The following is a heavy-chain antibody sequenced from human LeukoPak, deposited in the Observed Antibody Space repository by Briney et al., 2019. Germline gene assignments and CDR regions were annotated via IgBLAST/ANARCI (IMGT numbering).Heavy chain of an antibody. Sequence: PGRSLRLSCAASGFTFSSYGMHWVRQAPGKGLERVAVIWYDGSNKYYADSVKGRFTISRDNSKNTLYLQMNSLRAEDTAVYYCAKDLRWELSGLNAFDIWGQGTMVTVSS. D-gene: IGHD1-26*01. CDR2: IWYDGSNK. J-gene: IGHJ3*02. CDR1: GFTFSSYG. V-gene: IGHV3-33*06. CDR3: AKDLRWELSGLNAFDI.